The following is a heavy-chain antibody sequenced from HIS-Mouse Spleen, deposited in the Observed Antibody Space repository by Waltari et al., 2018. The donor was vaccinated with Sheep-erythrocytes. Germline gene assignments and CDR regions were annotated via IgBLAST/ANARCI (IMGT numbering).Heavy chain of an antibody. Sequence: EVQLVESGGGLVQPGRSLRFFCAASGFSFDDYAMHWVRQVPGRGRCGVLGISWKCGYIGYAESVKGRFTISRDNAKNSLYLQMNSLRADDTSLYYCAKEISRNIVVVPAAVGDYWGQGTLVTVSS. D-gene: IGHD2-2*01. V-gene: IGHV3-9*01. CDR2: ISWKCGYI. J-gene: IGHJ4*02. CDR1: GFSFDDYA. CDR3: AKEISRNIVVVPAAVGDY.